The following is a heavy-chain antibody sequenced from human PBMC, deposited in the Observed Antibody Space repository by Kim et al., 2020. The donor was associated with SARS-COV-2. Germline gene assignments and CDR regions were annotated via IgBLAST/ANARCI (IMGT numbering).Heavy chain of an antibody. J-gene: IGHJ3*02. CDR3: ARPSLTWGGAFDI. Sequence: SETLSLTCTVPGGSISSGGYYWSWIRQHPGKGLEWVGYIYYSGSTYYNPSLKRRVTISVDTTKNQFSLKLSSVTAADTAVYYCARPSLTWGGAFDIWGQGTMVTVSS. CDR2: IYYSGST. CDR1: GGSISSGGYY. V-gene: IGHV4-31*03. D-gene: IGHD3-16*01.